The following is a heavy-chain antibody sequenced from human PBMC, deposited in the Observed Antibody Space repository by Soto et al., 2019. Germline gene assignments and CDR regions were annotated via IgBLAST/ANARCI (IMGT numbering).Heavy chain of an antibody. Sequence: VQLVESGGGLVEPGGSLRLSCAASGFTFTNAWLNWVRQAPGKGLEWVGRIKSKTDGGTTDYAAPVKGRFTISRDESENTVYLQMNSLKPGDTAVYDCAADLPDWGAYAFDYWGQGTLVTVSS. V-gene: IGHV3-15*07. CDR1: GFTFTNAW. J-gene: IGHJ4*02. CDR2: IKSKTDGGTT. CDR3: AADLPDWGAYAFDY. D-gene: IGHD3-16*01.